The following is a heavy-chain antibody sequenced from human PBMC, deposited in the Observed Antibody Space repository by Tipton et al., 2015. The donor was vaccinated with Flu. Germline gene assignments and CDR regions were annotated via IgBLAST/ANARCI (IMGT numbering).Heavy chain of an antibody. CDR3: ARDTVRANYFDY. D-gene: IGHD1-26*01. CDR1: GGSISSGSYY. Sequence: TLSLTCTVSGGSISSGSYYWSWIRQPAGRGLEWTGRIYTSGSTNYNPSLKSRVTISVDTSKNQFSLKLSSVTAADTAVYYCARDTVRANYFDYWGQGTLVTVSS. V-gene: IGHV4-61*02. CDR2: IYTSGST. J-gene: IGHJ4*02.